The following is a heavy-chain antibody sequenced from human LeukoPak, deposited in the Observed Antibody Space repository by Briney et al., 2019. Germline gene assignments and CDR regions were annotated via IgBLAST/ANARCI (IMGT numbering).Heavy chain of an antibody. Sequence: PSETLSLTCTVSGDSISDYFWSWIRQPAGKGLEWIGRFSTRGYTTYNPSLKSRLTISVDKSKNQFSLSLTSVTAADTTVYYCAVGFIRDAFHIWGQGTIVTVSS. D-gene: IGHD1-26*01. V-gene: IGHV4-4*07. CDR3: AVGFIRDAFHI. J-gene: IGHJ3*02. CDR2: FSTRGYT. CDR1: GDSISDYF.